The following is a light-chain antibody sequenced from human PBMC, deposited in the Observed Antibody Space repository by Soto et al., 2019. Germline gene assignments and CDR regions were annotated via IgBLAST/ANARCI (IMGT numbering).Light chain of an antibody. J-gene: IGLJ1*01. CDR2: NND. CDR3: AAWDDSLSGQV. V-gene: IGLV1-47*01. CDR1: SSNIGNHY. Sequence: QSVLTQPPSASGTPGQRVTISCSGSSSNIGNHYVSWYQQLPGTAPKLLIYNNDQRPSGVPDRFSGSKSGTSASLAISGLRFEDEADYYCAAWDDSLSGQVFGTGTKVTVL.